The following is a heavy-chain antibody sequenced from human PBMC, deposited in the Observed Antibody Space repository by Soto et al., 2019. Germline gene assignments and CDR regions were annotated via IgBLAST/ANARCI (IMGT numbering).Heavy chain of an antibody. J-gene: IGHJ3*02. CDR1: GGSISGYY. Sequence: PSETLSLTCTVSGGSISGYYWTWIRQPPGKGLEWIGYIYYSGSTNYSPSLKSRVTISVDTSKNQFSLKLSSATAADTAVYYCARDRIDAFDIWGQGTMVT. CDR2: IYYSGST. V-gene: IGHV4-59*01. CDR3: ARDRIDAFDI.